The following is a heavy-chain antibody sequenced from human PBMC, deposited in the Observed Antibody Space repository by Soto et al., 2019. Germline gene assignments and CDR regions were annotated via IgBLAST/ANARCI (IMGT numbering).Heavy chain of an antibody. CDR2: IWYDGSNK. CDR1: GFTFSSYG. CDR3: ARAIENYSTGYYKPFYYFGVDV. V-gene: IGHV3-33*01. Sequence: PGGSLRLSCAASGFTFSSYGMHWVRQAPGKGLEWVAVIWYDGSNKYYADSVKGRFTISRDNSKNTLYLQMNSLRAEDTAVYYCARAIENYSTGYYKPFYYFGVDVWGQGTTVTVSS. J-gene: IGHJ6*02. D-gene: IGHD3-22*01.